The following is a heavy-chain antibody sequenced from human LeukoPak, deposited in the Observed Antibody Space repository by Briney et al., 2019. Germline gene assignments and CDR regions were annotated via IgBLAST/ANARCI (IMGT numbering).Heavy chain of an antibody. CDR3: AKDSKYSSSWAYYYYGMDV. J-gene: IGHJ6*04. Sequence: GGSLRLSCAASGFTLSSYAMSWVRQAPGKGLEWVSAISGSGGSTYYADSVKGRFTISRDNSKNTLYLQMNSLRAEDTAVYYCAKDSKYSSSWAYYYYGMDVWGKGTTVTVSS. D-gene: IGHD6-13*01. CDR1: GFTLSSYA. CDR2: ISGSGGST. V-gene: IGHV3-23*01.